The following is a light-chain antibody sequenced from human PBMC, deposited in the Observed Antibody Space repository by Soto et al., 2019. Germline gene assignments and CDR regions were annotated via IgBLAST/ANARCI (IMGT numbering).Light chain of an antibody. Sequence: GDTVTITCRASQSISSWLAWYQQKPGKAPKLLIYDASSLESGVPPRFSGSGSGTKFTLTIASLQPDDFATYYCQQYETFSGTFGPGTKVDI. CDR3: QQYETFSGT. J-gene: IGKJ1*01. V-gene: IGKV1-5*01. CDR2: DAS. CDR1: QSISSW.